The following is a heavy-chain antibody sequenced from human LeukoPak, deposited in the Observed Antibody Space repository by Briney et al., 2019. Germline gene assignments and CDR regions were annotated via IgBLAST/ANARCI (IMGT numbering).Heavy chain of an antibody. D-gene: IGHD3-22*01. CDR3: ALGGYSSGYYLYFDY. J-gene: IGHJ4*02. V-gene: IGHV4-59*01. Sequence: TSETLSLTCTVSGGSISSYYWSWIRQPPGKGLEWIGYIYYSGSTIHNPSLKSRVTISVDTSKNQFSLKLSSVTAADTAVYYCALGGYSSGYYLYFDYWGQGTLVTVSS. CDR1: GGSISSYY. CDR2: IYYSGST.